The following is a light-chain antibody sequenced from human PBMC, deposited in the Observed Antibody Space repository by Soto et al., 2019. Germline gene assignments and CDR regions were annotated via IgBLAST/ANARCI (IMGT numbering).Light chain of an antibody. J-gene: IGKJ1*01. CDR3: QQFGSSSWT. CDR1: QSVSSSY. Sequence: ESVLTQSPGTLSLSPGEKATLSCRASQSVSSSYLAWYQQKPGQAPRLLIDATSSRATGIPDRFSGSGSGTDFTLTVSRLEPEDFSVYYCQQFGSSSWTFGQGTKVEIK. CDR2: ATS. V-gene: IGKV3-20*01.